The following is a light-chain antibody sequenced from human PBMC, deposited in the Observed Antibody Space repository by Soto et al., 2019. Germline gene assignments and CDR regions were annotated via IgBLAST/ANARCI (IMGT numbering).Light chain of an antibody. Sequence: QSALTQPASVSGSPGQSITISCTGTSSDVGGYNYVSWYQHHPGKAPKLMIYDVSYRPSGVSNRFSGSKSGNTASLTISGLQAEDEADYYCSSFRSSTAPRVFGTGTKLPS. CDR2: DVS. CDR1: SSDVGGYNY. J-gene: IGLJ1*01. V-gene: IGLV2-14*03. CDR3: SSFRSSTAPRV.